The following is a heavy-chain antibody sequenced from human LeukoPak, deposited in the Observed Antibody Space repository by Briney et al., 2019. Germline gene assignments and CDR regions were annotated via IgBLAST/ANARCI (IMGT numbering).Heavy chain of an antibody. CDR3: ARGRSRDGYAY. J-gene: IGHJ4*02. D-gene: IGHD5-24*01. CDR1: GFSFSSFE. Sequence: TGGSLRLSCAASGFSFSSFEMNWVRQPPGKGLEWVSYISGGATSIYYAASVKGRFTISRDNAKNSPYLQMNGLRAEDTAVYYCARGRSRDGYAYWGQGTLVTVSS. V-gene: IGHV3-48*03. CDR2: ISGGATSI.